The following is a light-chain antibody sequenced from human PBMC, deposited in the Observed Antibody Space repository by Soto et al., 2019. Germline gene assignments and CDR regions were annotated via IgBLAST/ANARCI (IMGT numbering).Light chain of an antibody. J-gene: IGKJ3*01. V-gene: IGKV2-28*01. CDR2: LGS. CDR3: MQALQTPKFT. CDR1: QSLLHSNGYNY. Sequence: DIVMTQSPISLPVTPGEPASISCRSSQSLLHSNGYNYLDWYLQKPGQSPQLLIYLGSNRASGGPDRFSGGGSGRDITLKISRVEAEDVGVYYCMQALQTPKFTFGPGTKGDIK.